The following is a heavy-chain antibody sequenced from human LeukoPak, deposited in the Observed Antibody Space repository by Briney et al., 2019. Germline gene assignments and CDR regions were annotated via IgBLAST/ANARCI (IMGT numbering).Heavy chain of an antibody. CDR1: GYTFTGYY. V-gene: IGHV1-2*02. Sequence: EASVKVSCKASGYTFTGYYMHWVRQAPGQGLERMGWINPNSGGTNYAQKFQGRVTMTRDTSISTAYMELSRLRSDDTAVYYCARDRITMVRGVMGNWFDPWGQGTLVTVSS. CDR2: INPNSGGT. J-gene: IGHJ5*02. D-gene: IGHD3-10*01. CDR3: ARDRITMVRGVMGNWFDP.